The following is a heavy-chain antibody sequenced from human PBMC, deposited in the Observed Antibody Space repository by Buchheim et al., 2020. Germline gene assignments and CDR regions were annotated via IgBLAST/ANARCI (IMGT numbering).Heavy chain of an antibody. D-gene: IGHD5-18*01. J-gene: IGHJ4*02. V-gene: IGHV4-34*01. CDR3: ARVGQLWHRRPGRIDY. Sequence: QVQLQQWGAGLLKPSETLSLTCAVYGGSFSGYYWSWIRQPPGKGLEWIGEINHSGSTNYNPSLKSRVTISVDTSKNTFYLQLSSVTAADTAVYYCARVGQLWHRRPGRIDYWGQGTL. CDR2: INHSGST. CDR1: GGSFSGYY.